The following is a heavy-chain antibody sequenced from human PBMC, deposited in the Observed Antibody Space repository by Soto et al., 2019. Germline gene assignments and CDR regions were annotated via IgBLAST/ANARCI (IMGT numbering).Heavy chain of an antibody. CDR1: GFTFDDYA. Sequence: GGSLRLSCAASGFTFDDYAMHWVRQAPGKGLEWVSGISWNSGSIGYADSVKGRFTISRDNAKNSLYLQMNSLRAEDTALYYCAKDFYPYIAVVAATTGFDYWGQGTLVTVSS. CDR3: AKDFYPYIAVVAATTGFDY. CDR2: ISWNSGSI. J-gene: IGHJ4*02. V-gene: IGHV3-9*01. D-gene: IGHD2-15*01.